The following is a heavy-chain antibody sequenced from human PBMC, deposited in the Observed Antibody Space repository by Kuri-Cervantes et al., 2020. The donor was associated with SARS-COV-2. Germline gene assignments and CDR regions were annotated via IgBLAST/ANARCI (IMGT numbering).Heavy chain of an antibody. J-gene: IGHJ3*02. CDR2: VYYTGST. D-gene: IGHD4-17*01. V-gene: IGHV4-39*01. Sequence: SETLSLTCTVSGDSISSPSYYWGWVRQPPGKGLEWIGNVYYTGSTYYNPSLKSRVTISVDTSGKEFSLKLSSVTAADTAVYYCARHDYGEGRGAFDIWGQGTMVTVSS. CDR3: ARHDYGEGRGAFDI. CDR1: GDSISSPSYY.